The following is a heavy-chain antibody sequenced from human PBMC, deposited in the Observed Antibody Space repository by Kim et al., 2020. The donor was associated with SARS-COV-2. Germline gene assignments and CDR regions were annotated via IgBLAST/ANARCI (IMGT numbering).Heavy chain of an antibody. CDR3: AKHDYSSGWFISQ. J-gene: IGHJ4*02. CDR1: GYTFTGHW. V-gene: IGHV5-10-1*01. D-gene: IGHD3-22*01. CDR2: IDPGDSYT. Sequence: GESLKISCKASGYTFTGHWISWVRQVPGKGLEWMGRIDPGDSYTNYGPSFQGRVTFSVDNSLNIAPLQWSSLRASDTAIYYCAKHDYSSGWFISQWGQGTLVTVSS.